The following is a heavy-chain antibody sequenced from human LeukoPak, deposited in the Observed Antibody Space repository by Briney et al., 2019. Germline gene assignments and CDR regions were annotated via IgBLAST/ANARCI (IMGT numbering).Heavy chain of an antibody. J-gene: IGHJ4*02. CDR3: ARDIGSGNYFDY. CDR1: GFTVSSNY. CDR2: IYSGGTT. V-gene: IGHV3-53*01. Sequence: GGSLRLSCAASGFTVSSNYMSWVRQAPGKGLEWVSVIYSGGTTYYADSAKGRFTISRDNSKNTLYLQMNSLRVEDTALYYCARDIGSGNYFDYWGQGTLVTVSS. D-gene: IGHD1-26*01.